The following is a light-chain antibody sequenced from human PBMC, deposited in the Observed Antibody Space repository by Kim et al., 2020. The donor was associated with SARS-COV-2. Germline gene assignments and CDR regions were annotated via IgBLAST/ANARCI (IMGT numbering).Light chain of an antibody. CDR2: LAS. V-gene: IGKV1-5*03. CDR3: QHYSRFPYT. Sequence: ASVGDRVTITSRASQTISTWLAWYQQKPGKAPNLLIYLASTLESGVPSRFIGSGSGTEFTLTIDSLQPDDFATYYCQHYSRFPYTFGQGTKVDIK. CDR1: QTISTW. J-gene: IGKJ2*01.